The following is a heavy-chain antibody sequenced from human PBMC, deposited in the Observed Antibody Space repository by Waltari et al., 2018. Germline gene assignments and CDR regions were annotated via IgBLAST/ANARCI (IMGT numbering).Heavy chain of an antibody. CDR1: GFPVSSNY. D-gene: IGHD1-7*01. Sequence: EVQLVESGGGLVQPGGSLSLSCAASGFPVSSNYMSWVRQAPGKGLEWVSVIYSGCSTYYADSVKGRFTISRDNSKNTLYLQMNSLRAEDTAVYYCAMGDTELYYFDYWGQGTLVTVSS. J-gene: IGHJ4*02. CDR3: AMGDTELYYFDY. CDR2: IYSGCST. V-gene: IGHV3-66*02.